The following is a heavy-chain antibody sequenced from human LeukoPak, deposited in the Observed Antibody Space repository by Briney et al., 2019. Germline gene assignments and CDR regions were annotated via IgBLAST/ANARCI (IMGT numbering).Heavy chain of an antibody. CDR1: GYTFTSYD. CDR2: MNPNNGNT. CDR3: VRDGEGVAISVNYWFDP. V-gene: IGHV1-8*01. D-gene: IGHD3-10*01. J-gene: IGHJ5*02. Sequence: ASVKVSCKASGYTFTSYDINWVRQATGQGLEWMGWMNPNNGNTGYAQKFQGRVTMTRDTSISTAYMELRDLRSEDTAVYYCVRDGEGVAISVNYWFDPWGQGTLVTVSS.